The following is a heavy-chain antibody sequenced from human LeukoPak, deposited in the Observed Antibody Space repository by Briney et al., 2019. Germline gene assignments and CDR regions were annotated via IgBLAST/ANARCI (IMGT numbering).Heavy chain of an antibody. CDR3: ARDRRAMGSPYYYYGMDV. Sequence: SETLSLTCTVSGYSISSGYYWGWIRQPPGKGLEWIGSIYHSGSTYYNPSLKSRVTISVDTSKNQFSLKLSSVTAADTAVYYCARDRRAMGSPYYYYGMDVWGQGTTVTVSS. CDR2: IYHSGST. V-gene: IGHV4-38-2*02. J-gene: IGHJ6*02. D-gene: IGHD2-15*01. CDR1: GYSISSGYY.